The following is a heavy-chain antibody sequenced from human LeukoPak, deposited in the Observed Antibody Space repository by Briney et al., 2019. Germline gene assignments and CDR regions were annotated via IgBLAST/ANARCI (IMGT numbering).Heavy chain of an antibody. J-gene: IGHJ3*02. CDR2: IYPGDSDT. CDR3: ARHNMVLRYLDWLNHPSSPAFDI. Sequence: GESLKISCKGSGYSFTSYWIGWVRQMPGKGLEWMGIIYPGDSDTRYSPSFQGQVTISADKSISTAYLQWSSLKASDTAMYYCARHNMVLRYLDWLNHPSSPAFDIWGQGTMVTVSS. V-gene: IGHV5-51*01. D-gene: IGHD3-9*01. CDR1: GYSFTSYW.